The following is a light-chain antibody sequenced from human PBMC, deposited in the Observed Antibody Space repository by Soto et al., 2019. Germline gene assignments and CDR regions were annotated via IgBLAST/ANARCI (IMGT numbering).Light chain of an antibody. CDR1: QNVRSY. Sequence: DTQMTQSPSSLSASVGDRVTITCRASQNVRSYVNWYQQKPGKAPNVLIYETSTLQDGVPSRFSGDGYGTDFTLSISSLHPEEFATYYCQQTFSLPRTVGQGTKVDIK. J-gene: IGKJ2*01. CDR3: QQTFSLPRT. V-gene: IGKV1-39*01. CDR2: ETS.